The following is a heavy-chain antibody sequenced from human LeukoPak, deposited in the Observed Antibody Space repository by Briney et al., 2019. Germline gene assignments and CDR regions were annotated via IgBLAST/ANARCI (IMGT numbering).Heavy chain of an antibody. CDR1: GFTFSNYA. V-gene: IGHV3-23*01. J-gene: IGHJ4*02. CDR2: ISGSGT. Sequence: GGSLRLSCAASGFTFSNYAMTWVRQAPGKGLEWVSSISGSGTYYADSVKGRFTISRDNSKNTLYLQMNSLRAEDTALYYCAKHAGDYYFDDWGQGTLVTVSS. CDR3: AKHAGDYYFDD. D-gene: IGHD2-21*02.